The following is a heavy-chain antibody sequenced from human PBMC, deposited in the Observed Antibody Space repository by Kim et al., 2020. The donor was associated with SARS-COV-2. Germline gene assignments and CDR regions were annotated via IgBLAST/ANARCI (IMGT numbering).Heavy chain of an antibody. CDR2: SDQ. J-gene: IGHJ4*02. Sequence: SDQYYADSVKGRFTISRDNSKNTVYLQMSSLGPEDTAVYYCTREGTPLFDYWGQGTLVTVSS. V-gene: IGHV3-30*15. D-gene: IGHD3-10*01. CDR3: TREGTPLFDY.